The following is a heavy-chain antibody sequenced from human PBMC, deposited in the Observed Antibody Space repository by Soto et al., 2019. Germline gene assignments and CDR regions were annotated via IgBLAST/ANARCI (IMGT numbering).Heavy chain of an antibody. D-gene: IGHD2-2*01. Sequence: PGGSPRLSCAASGFTFSDYYMSWIRQAPGKGLEWVSYISSSSSYTNYADSVKGRFTISRDNAKNSLYLQMNSLRAEDTAVYYCARDRCSSTSCPHHDRYGMDVWGQGTTVTVSS. J-gene: IGHJ6*02. V-gene: IGHV3-11*05. CDR3: ARDRCSSTSCPHHDRYGMDV. CDR2: ISSSSSYT. CDR1: GFTFSDYY.